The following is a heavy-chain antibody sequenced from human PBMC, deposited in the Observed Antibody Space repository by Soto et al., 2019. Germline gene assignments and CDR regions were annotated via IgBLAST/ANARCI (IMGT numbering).Heavy chain of an antibody. V-gene: IGHV4-39*01. J-gene: IGHJ4*02. CDR2: IYYSGRT. Sequence: SENLSLTCTVTGDSINSRSYYWGWIRQPPGKGLEWIGSIYYSGRTYNNPSLRSRVSMSIDTSKDQFSLKLKSVTAADTALYFCARQRSSVVTQALFAFRGPGSLVTVSS. CDR1: GDSINSRSYY. CDR3: ARQRSSVVTQALFAF. D-gene: IGHD2-21*02.